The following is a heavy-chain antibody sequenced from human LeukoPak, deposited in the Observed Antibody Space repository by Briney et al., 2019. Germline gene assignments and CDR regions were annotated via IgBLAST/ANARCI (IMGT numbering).Heavy chain of an antibody. J-gene: IGHJ4*02. V-gene: IGHV4-59*01. CDR3: ARYIWGSYPTFEDY. D-gene: IGHD3-16*02. CDR2: ISYSGST. CDR1: GGSISSYY. Sequence: SETLSLTCTVSGGSISSYYWSWIRQPPGKGLEWFGYISYSGSTNYNPSLKSRVTISVDTSKNQLSLKLNSVTAADTAVYYCARYIWGSYPTFEDYWGQGSLVTVSS.